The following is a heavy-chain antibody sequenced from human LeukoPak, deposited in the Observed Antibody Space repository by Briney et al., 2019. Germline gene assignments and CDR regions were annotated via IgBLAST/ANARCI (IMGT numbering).Heavy chain of an antibody. CDR2: TYYTSKGYN. CDR1: GYSVSNKDAA. CDR3: ARELRNAFDV. Sequence: SQTLSLTCVISGYSVSNKDAAWNGIRQSPSRGLEWLGRTYYTSKGYNDSALFVKSRITVNPDTSKNHFSLQLNSVTPEDTALYFCARELRNAFDVWGLGTMVTVSS. D-gene: IGHD2-21*02. J-gene: IGHJ3*01. V-gene: IGHV6-1*01.